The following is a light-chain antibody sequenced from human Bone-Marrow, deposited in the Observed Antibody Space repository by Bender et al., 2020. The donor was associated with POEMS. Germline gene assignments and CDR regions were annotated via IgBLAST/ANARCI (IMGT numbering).Light chain of an antibody. CDR2: RDN. V-gene: IGLV1-47*01. Sequence: QSVLTQPPSTSGTPGQTVTVSCSGSDSNVGRNYVHWYQHVPGSAPKLLISRDNQRPSGVPDRFSGSKSGTSASLAISGLRSEDEGDYYCATWDGTPNGVVFGGGTKLTVL. CDR3: ATWDGTPNGVV. J-gene: IGLJ2*01. CDR1: DSNVGRNY.